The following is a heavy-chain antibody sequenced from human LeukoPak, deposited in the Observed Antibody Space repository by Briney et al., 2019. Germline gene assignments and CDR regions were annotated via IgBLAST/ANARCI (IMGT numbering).Heavy chain of an antibody. D-gene: IGHD3-10*01. V-gene: IGHV4-59*08. Sequence: SETLSLTCTVSGGSLSSYYWSWIRQPPGKGLEWIGYIYYSGNTNYNPSLKSRVTISVDTSKNQFSLKLSSVTAADTAVYYCARGLLVYYGSGSYYTPGWFDPWGQGTLVTVSS. CDR1: GGSLSSYY. CDR3: ARGLLVYYGSGSYYTPGWFDP. J-gene: IGHJ5*02. CDR2: IYYSGNT.